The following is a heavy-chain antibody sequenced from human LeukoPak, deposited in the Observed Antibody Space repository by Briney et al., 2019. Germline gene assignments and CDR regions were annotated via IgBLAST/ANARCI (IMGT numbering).Heavy chain of an antibody. Sequence: ASVKVSCKASGYTFTGYYMHWVRQAPGQGLEWMGWINPNSGNTNYAQKLQGRVTMTTDTSTSTVYMELRSLRSDDTAVYYCARDLKRSRARWENLGFDPWGQGSLVTVSS. CDR1: GYTFTGYY. V-gene: IGHV1-18*04. CDR2: INPNSGNT. D-gene: IGHD1-26*01. CDR3: ARDLKRSRARWENLGFDP. J-gene: IGHJ5*02.